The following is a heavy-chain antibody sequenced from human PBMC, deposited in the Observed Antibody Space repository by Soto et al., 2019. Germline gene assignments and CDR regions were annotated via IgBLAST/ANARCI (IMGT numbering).Heavy chain of an antibody. CDR3: ARDRRDIVATITRYYFDY. Sequence: SVKVSCKASGGTFSSYATSWVRQAPGQGLEWMGGIIPIFGTANYAQKFQGRVTITADESTSTAYMELSSLRSEDTAVYYCARDRRDIVATITRYYFDYWGQGTLVTVSS. V-gene: IGHV1-69*13. D-gene: IGHD5-12*01. CDR2: IIPIFGTA. J-gene: IGHJ4*02. CDR1: GGTFSSYA.